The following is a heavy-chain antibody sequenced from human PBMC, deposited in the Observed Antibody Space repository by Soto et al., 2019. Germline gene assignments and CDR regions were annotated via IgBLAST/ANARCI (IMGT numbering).Heavy chain of an antibody. CDR3: TRDYGDVSGTTYNQYYYGLDV. CDR2: IIPVFGSA. V-gene: IGHV1-69*06. Sequence: QVQLVQSGPEVKKPGSSVRVSCKASGGAFNTFALSWVRQAPGQGLEWMGGIIPVFGSADYAQKFQGKITITAYKSTSTVYMELSSLRSDDTAVDYCTRDYGDVSGTTYNQYYYGLDVWGHGTTVTVS. CDR1: GGAFNTFA. J-gene: IGHJ6*02. D-gene: IGHD1-1*01.